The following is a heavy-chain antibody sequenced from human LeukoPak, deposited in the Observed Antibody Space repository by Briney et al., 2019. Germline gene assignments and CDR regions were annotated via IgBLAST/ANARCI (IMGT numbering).Heavy chain of an antibody. CDR3: AKLSKELQYTMIPAIDY. V-gene: IGHV3-23*01. J-gene: IGHJ4*02. CDR2: ISGSGGST. CDR1: GFTFSSYA. D-gene: IGHD3-22*01. Sequence: GGSLRLSCAASGFTFSSYAMSWVRQAPGKGLEWVSAISGSGGSTYYADSVKGRFTISRDNSKNTLYLQMNSLRAEDTAVYYCAKLSKELQYTMIPAIDYWGQGTLVTVSS.